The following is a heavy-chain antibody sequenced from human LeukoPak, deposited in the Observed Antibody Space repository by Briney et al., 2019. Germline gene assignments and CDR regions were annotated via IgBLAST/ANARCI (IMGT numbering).Heavy chain of an antibody. CDR3: ARGRYSSGWYEDY. CDR1: GGSVSTGSYY. J-gene: IGHJ4*02. Sequence: PSETLSLTCTVSGGSVSTGSYYWSWIRQPAGRGLEWIGHIHTSGTMNYNASLKSRVTISVDTSKNQFSLKLSSVTAADTAVYYCARGRYSSGWYEDYWGQGTLVTVPS. V-gene: IGHV4-61*09. D-gene: IGHD6-19*01. CDR2: IHTSGTM.